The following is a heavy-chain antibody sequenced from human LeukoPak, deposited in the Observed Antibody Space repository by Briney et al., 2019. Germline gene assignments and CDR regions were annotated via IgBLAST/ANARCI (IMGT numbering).Heavy chain of an antibody. CDR1: GGSISSCDYY. Sequence: SQTLSLTCTVSGGSISSCDYYWSWIRQPPGKGLEWIGYIYYSGSTYYNPSLKSRVTISVDTSKNQFSLKLSSVTAADTAVYYCARAGRDYVWGSYRLNYFDYWGQGTLVTVSS. J-gene: IGHJ4*02. CDR3: ARAGRDYVWGSYRLNYFDY. V-gene: IGHV4-30-4*08. D-gene: IGHD3-16*02. CDR2: IYYSGST.